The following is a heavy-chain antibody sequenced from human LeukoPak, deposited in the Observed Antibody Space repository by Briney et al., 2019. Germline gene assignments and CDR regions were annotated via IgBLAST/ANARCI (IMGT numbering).Heavy chain of an antibody. CDR3: ARDVVAAGGTWDY. CDR2: ISSSSSTI. V-gene: IGHV3-48*01. CDR1: GFTFSSYS. J-gene: IGHJ4*02. Sequence: PGGSLRLSCAASGFTFSSYSMNWVRQAPGKGLEWVSYISSSSSTIYYADSVKGRFTISRDNAKNSLYLQMNSLRAADTAVYYCARDVVAAGGTWDYWGQGALVTVSS. D-gene: IGHD6-13*01.